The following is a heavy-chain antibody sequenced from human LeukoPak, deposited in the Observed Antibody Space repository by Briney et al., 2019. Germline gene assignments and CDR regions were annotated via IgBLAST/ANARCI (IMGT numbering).Heavy chain of an antibody. D-gene: IGHD3-3*01. CDR1: GYTFTSYW. CDR2: IYPGDSDT. V-gene: IGHV5-51*01. Sequence: GESLKISCKASGYTFTSYWIGWVRQMPGKGLEWMGIIYPGDSDTRYSPSFQGQVTISADKSISTAYLQWSSLKASDTAMYYCARRAYDFWSGYSFDYWGQGTLVTVSS. J-gene: IGHJ4*02. CDR3: ARRAYDFWSGYSFDY.